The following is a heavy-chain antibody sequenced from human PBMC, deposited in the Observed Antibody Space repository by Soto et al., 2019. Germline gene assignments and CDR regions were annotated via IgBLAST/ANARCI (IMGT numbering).Heavy chain of an antibody. CDR3: ARESEDLTSNFDY. CDR1: GFTFSRYS. V-gene: IGHV3-21*01. CDR2: ISSTTNYI. J-gene: IGHJ4*02. Sequence: PGGSLRLSCAASGFTFSRYSMNWVGQAPGKGLEWVSSISSTTNYIYYADSMKGRFTVSRDNAKNSVYLDMNSLSAEDTAVYYCARESEDLTSNFDYWGQGTLVTVSS.